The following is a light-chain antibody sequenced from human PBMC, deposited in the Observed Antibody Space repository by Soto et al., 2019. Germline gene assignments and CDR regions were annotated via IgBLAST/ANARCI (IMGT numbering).Light chain of an antibody. CDR2: AAS. CDR3: QPLNSYPLT. J-gene: IGKJ4*01. V-gene: IGKV1-9*01. CDR1: QGISSY. Sequence: DIQLTQSPSFLSASVGDRVTITCRASQGISSYLAWYQQKPGKAPKLLIYAASTLQSGVPSRFSGSGSGTEFTLTISSRQPEDFATYYCQPLNSYPLTFGGGTKVEIK.